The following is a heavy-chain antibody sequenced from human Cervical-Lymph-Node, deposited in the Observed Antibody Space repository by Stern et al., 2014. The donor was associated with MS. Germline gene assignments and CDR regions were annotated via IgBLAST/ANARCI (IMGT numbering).Heavy chain of an antibody. Sequence: VQLVESGPGLVKPSQTLSLTCTVSGGSISSSGYYWSWIRQPAGNGLEWIGRIHDSGSTYYKPSLKSRATISMDTSQHQFSLYLPSVTAADTAVYYCATTRWDLFTWNWFDPWGQGTLVTVSS. D-gene: IGHD1-26*01. CDR3: ATTRWDLFTWNWFDP. CDR1: GGSISSSGYY. V-gene: IGHV4-61*02. J-gene: IGHJ5*02. CDR2: IHDSGST.